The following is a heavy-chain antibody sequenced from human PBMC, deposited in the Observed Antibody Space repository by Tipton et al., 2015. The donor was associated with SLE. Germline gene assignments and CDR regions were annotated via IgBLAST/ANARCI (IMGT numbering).Heavy chain of an antibody. CDR1: GGSISSSSYY. J-gene: IGHJ6*03. V-gene: IGHV4-39*07. CDR3: ARGVWGSEYYYYYMDV. D-gene: IGHD7-27*01. Sequence: TLSLTCTVSGGSISSSSYYWGWIRQPPGKGLEWIGSIYYSGSTYYNPSLKSRVTISVDTSKNQFSLKLSSVTAADTAVYYCARGVWGSEYYYYYMDVWGKGTTVTVS. CDR2: IYYSGST.